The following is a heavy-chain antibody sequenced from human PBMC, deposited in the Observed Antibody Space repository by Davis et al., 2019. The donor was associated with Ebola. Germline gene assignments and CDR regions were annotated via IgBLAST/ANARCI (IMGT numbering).Heavy chain of an antibody. V-gene: IGHV3-30*03. CDR2: ISYDGSNK. CDR3: ARETHIVVVTATDNYWYFDL. Sequence: GESLKISCAASGFTFSSYWLSWVRQAPGKGLEWVAVISYDGSNKYYADSVKGRFTISRDNSKNTLYLQMNSLRAEDTAVYYCARETHIVVVTATDNYWYFDLWGRGTLVTVSS. J-gene: IGHJ2*01. CDR1: GFTFSSYW. D-gene: IGHD2-21*02.